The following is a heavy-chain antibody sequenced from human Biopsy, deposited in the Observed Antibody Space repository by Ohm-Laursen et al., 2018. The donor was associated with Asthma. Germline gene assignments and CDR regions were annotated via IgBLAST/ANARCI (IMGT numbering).Heavy chain of an antibody. J-gene: IGHJ3*02. Sequence: SLRLSCAASGFTFSTYDIHWVRQAPGKGLEWVAVISYDGGNKFYGDSVKGRFTLSRDNSRNTLYLQMNSLRVEDTAIYYCARAHERWTSIQDDALDIWGQGTMVIVSS. D-gene: IGHD4-23*01. CDR1: GFTFSTYD. CDR3: ARAHERWTSIQDDALDI. CDR2: ISYDGGNK. V-gene: IGHV3-30*03.